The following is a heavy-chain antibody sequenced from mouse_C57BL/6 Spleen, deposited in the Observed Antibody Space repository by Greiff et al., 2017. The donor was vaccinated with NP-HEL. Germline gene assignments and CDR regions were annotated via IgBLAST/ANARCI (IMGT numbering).Heavy chain of an antibody. V-gene: IGHV1-15*01. Sequence: QVHVKQSGAELVRPGASVTLSCKASGYTFTDYEMHWVKQTPVHGLEWIGAIDPETGGTAYNQKFKGKAILTADKSSSTAYMELRSLTYEDSAVYYCTRGGSSTCYFDDWGQGTTLTVSS. J-gene: IGHJ2*01. CDR3: TRGGSSTCYFDD. CDR1: GYTFTDYE. CDR2: IDPETGGT. D-gene: IGHD1-1*01.